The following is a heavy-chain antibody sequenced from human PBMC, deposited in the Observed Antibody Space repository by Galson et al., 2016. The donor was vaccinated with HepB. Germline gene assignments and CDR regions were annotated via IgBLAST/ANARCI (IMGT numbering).Heavy chain of an antibody. V-gene: IGHV3-53*01. CDR3: ARDNGV. D-gene: IGHD2-8*01. Sequence: SLRLSCAASGSTVSNNYLSWVRQAPGKGLELVSLIYGSGNTWYADSVKGRFTISRDNPKNTLYLQMNSLRAGDTAVYYCARDNGVWGQGTLVTVSS. J-gene: IGHJ4*02. CDR2: IYGSGNT. CDR1: GSTVSNNY.